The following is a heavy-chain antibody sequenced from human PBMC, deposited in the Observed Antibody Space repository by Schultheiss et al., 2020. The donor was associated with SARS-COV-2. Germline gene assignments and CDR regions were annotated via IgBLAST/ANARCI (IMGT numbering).Heavy chain of an antibody. CDR3: ARDLRDAFDI. V-gene: IGHV3-30*19. Sequence: GGSLRLSCAVSGFTFSSYGMHWVRQAPGKGLEWVAVISYDGSNKYYADSVKGRFTISRDNSKNTLYLQMNSLRAEDTAVYYCARDLRDAFDIWGQGTMVTVSS. CDR1: GFTFSSYG. J-gene: IGHJ3*02. CDR2: ISYDGSNK.